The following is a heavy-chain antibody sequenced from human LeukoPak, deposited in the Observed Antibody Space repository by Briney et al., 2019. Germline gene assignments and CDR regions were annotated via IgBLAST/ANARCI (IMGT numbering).Heavy chain of an antibody. CDR1: GDSVSSNSAA. J-gene: IGHJ5*02. Sequence: SQTLSLTCAISGDSVSSNSAAWNWIRQSPSRGLEWLGSTYFRSKWYNDYAVAVKSRITINPDTSKNQFSLQLNSVTHEDTAVYYCARDFLVNDSPSWVRHLRQLGNWFDPWGQGTLVTVSS. V-gene: IGHV6-1*01. CDR2: TYFRSKWYN. CDR3: ARDFLVNDSPSWVRHLRQLGNWFDP. D-gene: IGHD3-10*01.